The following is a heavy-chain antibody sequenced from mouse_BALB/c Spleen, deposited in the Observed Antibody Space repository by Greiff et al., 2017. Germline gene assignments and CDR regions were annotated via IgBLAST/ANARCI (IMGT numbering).Heavy chain of an antibody. J-gene: IGHJ4*01. Sequence: EVKLVESGPGLVKPSQSLSLTCTVTGYSITSDYAWNWIRQFPGNKLEWMGYISYSGSTSYNPSLKSRISITRDTSKNQFFLQLNSVTTEDTATYYCARGTGTDYYAMDYWGQGTSVTVSS. CDR3: ARGTGTDYYAMDY. D-gene: IGHD4-1*01. CDR2: ISYSGST. V-gene: IGHV3-2*02. CDR1: GYSITSDYA.